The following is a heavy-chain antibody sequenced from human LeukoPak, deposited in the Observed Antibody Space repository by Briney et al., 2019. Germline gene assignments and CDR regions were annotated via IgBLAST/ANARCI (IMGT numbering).Heavy chain of an antibody. CDR2: INSYNGDT. CDR3: ASVGIDRWELLTHAFDI. J-gene: IGHJ3*02. V-gene: IGHV1-18*01. CDR1: GYTFSSHG. Sequence: GASVKVSCKASGYTFSSHGINWVRQAPGQGLEWMGWINSYNGDTNYAQKFQGRVTLTTDTSTSTAHMELRSLRSDDTAVYYCASVGIDRWELLTHAFDIWGQGTMVTVSS. D-gene: IGHD4-23*01.